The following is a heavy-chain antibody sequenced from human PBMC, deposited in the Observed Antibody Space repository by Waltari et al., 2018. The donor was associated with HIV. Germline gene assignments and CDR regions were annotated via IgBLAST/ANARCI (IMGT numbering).Heavy chain of an antibody. CDR2: IKQDESEK. CDR1: EFTFNNYW. D-gene: IGHD3-22*01. CDR3: AREALYDSSGYYFDY. J-gene: IGHJ4*02. V-gene: IGHV3-7*01. Sequence: EVQLVESGGGLVQPGGSLRLSCAASEFTFNNYWMTWVRQAPGKGLEWVANIKQDESEKYYVDSVKGRFTISRDNAKNSLFLQMNSLRAEDTAVCYCAREALYDSSGYYFDYWGQGTLV.